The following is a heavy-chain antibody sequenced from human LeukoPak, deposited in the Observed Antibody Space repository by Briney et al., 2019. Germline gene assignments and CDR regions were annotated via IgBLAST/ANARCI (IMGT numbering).Heavy chain of an antibody. V-gene: IGHV1-2*02. J-gene: IGHJ4*02. Sequence: ASMKVSCKASGYSFTGYYMHWVRQAPGQGLEWMGWINPKSGGTSYAQKFQGRVTMTRDTSISTAYMELSRLRSDDTAVYHCARDDGGGAGTFDYWGQGTLVTVSS. CDR1: GYSFTGYY. CDR2: INPKSGGT. CDR3: ARDDGGGAGTFDY. D-gene: IGHD1-1*01.